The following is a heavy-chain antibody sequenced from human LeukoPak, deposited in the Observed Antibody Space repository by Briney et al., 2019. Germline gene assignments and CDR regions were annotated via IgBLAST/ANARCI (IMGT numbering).Heavy chain of an antibody. V-gene: IGHV3-7*01. J-gene: IGHJ6*03. Sequence: GGSLRLSCAASGFTFSSYAMSWVRQAPGKGLEWVANIKQDGSEKYYVDSVKGRFTISRDNAKNSLYLQMNCLRAEDTAVYYCARDGPSELGELLYHYYYYMDVWGKGTTVTVSS. CDR3: ARDGPSELGELLYHYYYYMDV. CDR1: GFTFSSYA. D-gene: IGHD3-10*01. CDR2: IKQDGSEK.